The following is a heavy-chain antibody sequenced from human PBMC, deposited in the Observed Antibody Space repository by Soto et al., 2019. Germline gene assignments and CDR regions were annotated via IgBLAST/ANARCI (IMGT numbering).Heavy chain of an antibody. J-gene: IGHJ4*02. Sequence: GGSLRLSCAASYFDFSSYGIHWVRQAPGKGLEWVAASSYDGRETFYADSAKGRFTVSKEMSKNTAFLQMNALRHEDTAVYFCARDSGWPILNFDNWGQGTPVTVSS. CDR1: YFDFSSYG. CDR2: SSYDGRET. CDR3: ARDSGWPILNFDN. D-gene: IGHD3-10*01. V-gene: IGHV3-30*03.